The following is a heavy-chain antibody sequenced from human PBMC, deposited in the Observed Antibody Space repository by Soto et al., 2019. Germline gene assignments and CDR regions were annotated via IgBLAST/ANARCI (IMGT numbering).Heavy chain of an antibody. V-gene: IGHV4-34*01. CDR1: GGSFSGYY. Sequence: ETLSLTCAVYGGSFSGYYWSWIRQPPGKGLEWIGEINHSGSTNYNPSLKSRVTISVDTSKNQFSLKLSSVTAADTAVYYCARESAAAGTSYYYMDVWGKGTTVTAP. J-gene: IGHJ6*03. CDR3: ARESAAAGTSYYYMDV. D-gene: IGHD6-13*01. CDR2: INHSGST.